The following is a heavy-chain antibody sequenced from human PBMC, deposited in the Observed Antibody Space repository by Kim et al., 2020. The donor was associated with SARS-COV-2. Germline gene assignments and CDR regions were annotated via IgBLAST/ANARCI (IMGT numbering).Heavy chain of an antibody. CDR3: ATMSPATGVDD. CDR2: ISGSGAST. Sequence: GGSLRLSCAASGFTFSNYAMKWVRQAPGKGLAWVSSISGSGASTYYADSVKGRFTVSRDNSRNSLYLQMNSLRADDTAVYYCATMSPATGVDDWGQGTLVTVSS. D-gene: IGHD7-27*01. J-gene: IGHJ4*02. CDR1: GFTFSNYA. V-gene: IGHV3-23*01.